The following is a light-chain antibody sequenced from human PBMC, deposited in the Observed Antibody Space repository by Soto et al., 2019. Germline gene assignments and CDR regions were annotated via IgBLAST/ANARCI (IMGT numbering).Light chain of an antibody. V-gene: IGLV2-8*01. CDR2: AVN. Sequence: QSVLTQPPSASGSPGQSVTISCTGTSSDVGGYNYVAWYQQHPGKAPKLMIYAVNKRPSGVPDRFSGSKSGNTASLTVSGLQAEYEADYYCSSYTGSNTYVFGTGTKLTVL. J-gene: IGLJ1*01. CDR3: SSYTGSNTYV. CDR1: SSDVGGYNY.